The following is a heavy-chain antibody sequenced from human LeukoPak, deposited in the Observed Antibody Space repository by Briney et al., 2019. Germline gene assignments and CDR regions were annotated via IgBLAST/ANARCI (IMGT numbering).Heavy chain of an antibody. D-gene: IGHD6-19*01. CDR3: ARDSNGPAF. J-gene: IGHJ4*02. CDR2: IYSDGGT. CDR1: GFTVSNSY. Sequence: GGSLRLSCVASGFTVSNSYMSWVRQAPGKGLEWVSVIYSDGGTFYSDSVKGRFTISRDYSKSNLYLQMNSLRADDTAVYYCARDSNGPAFWGQGTLVTVSS. V-gene: IGHV3-53*01.